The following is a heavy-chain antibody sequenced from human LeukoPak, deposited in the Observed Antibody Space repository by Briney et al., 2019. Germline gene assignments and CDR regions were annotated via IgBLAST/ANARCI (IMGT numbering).Heavy chain of an antibody. CDR3: AKGVDYYDSSGYLGDY. D-gene: IGHD3-22*01. J-gene: IGHJ4*02. CDR2: ISGSGGST. V-gene: IGHV3-23*01. CDR1: GFTFSSYA. Sequence: GGSLRLSCAASGFTFSSYAMSWVRQAPGKGLEWVSAISGSGGSTYYADSVKGRFTISGDNSKNTLHLQMNSLRAEDTAVYYCAKGVDYYDSSGYLGDYWGQGTLVTVSS.